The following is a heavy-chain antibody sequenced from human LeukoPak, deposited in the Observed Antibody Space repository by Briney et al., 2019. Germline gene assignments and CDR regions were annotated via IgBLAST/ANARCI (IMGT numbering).Heavy chain of an antibody. Sequence: SETLSLTCTVSGGSISSGTYYWGWIRQPPGKGLEWIGSIFNSGSTYYNPSLKSRVAISLDTSKNQFSLKLTSVTAADTAVYYCARELRYDNSDSGAFWGQGTVVTVSS. CDR3: ARELRYDNSDSGAF. CDR2: IFNSGST. D-gene: IGHD3-22*01. V-gene: IGHV4-39*07. J-gene: IGHJ3*01. CDR1: GGSISSGTYY.